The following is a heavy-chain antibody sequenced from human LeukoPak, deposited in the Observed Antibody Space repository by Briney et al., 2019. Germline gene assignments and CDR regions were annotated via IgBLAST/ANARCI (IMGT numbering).Heavy chain of an antibody. CDR3: AHRLGITFGGVVVKRPGRGDSFDI. CDR2: IYWDDDK. Sequence: SGPTLVKPTQTLTLTCTVSGFSLSTGGVGVGWIRQPPGEALECLSLIYWDDDKRYSPSLKSRLTITKDTSKNQVVLTMTNMDPVDTATYYCAHRLGITFGGVVVKRPGRGDSFDIWGQGTMVTVSS. D-gene: IGHD3-16*02. V-gene: IGHV2-5*02. J-gene: IGHJ3*02. CDR1: GFSLSTGGVG.